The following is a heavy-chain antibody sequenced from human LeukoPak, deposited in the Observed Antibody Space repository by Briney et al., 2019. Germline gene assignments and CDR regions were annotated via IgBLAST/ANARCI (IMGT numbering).Heavy chain of an antibody. Sequence: GGSLRLSCAASGFTFSSYSMNWVRQAPGKGLEWVTSISSSSSFIYYADSVKGRFTNSRDNAKNSLYLQMNSLRAEDTAVYYCATQGEHSYDSNRSGYFQHWGQGTLVTVSS. V-gene: IGHV3-21*01. D-gene: IGHD3-22*01. J-gene: IGHJ1*01. CDR2: ISSSSSFI. CDR1: GFTFSSYS. CDR3: ATQGEHSYDSNRSGYFQH.